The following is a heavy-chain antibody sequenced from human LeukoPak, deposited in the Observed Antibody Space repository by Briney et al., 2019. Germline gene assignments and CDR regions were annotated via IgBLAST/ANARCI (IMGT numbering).Heavy chain of an antibody. CDR1: GFTFSSYG. V-gene: IGHV3-30*18. J-gene: IGHJ3*02. Sequence: PGRSLRLSCAASGFTFSSYGMHWVRQAPGKGLEWVAVISYDGSNKYYADSVKGRFTTSRDNSKNTLYLQMNSLRAEDTAVYYCAKDEVPGIAVAKGAFDIWGQGTMVTVSS. D-gene: IGHD6-19*01. CDR2: ISYDGSNK. CDR3: AKDEVPGIAVAKGAFDI.